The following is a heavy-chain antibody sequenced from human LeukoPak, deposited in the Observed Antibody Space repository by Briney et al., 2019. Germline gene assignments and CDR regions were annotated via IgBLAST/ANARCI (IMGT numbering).Heavy chain of an antibody. CDR2: INHSGST. V-gene: IGHV4-34*01. CDR3: ARTQQLLYYYYYYMDV. CDR1: GGSFSGYY. Sequence: SETLSLTCAVYGGSFSGYYWSWIRQPPGKGLEWIGEINHSGSTNRNPSLKSRVTISVDTFKNQFSLKLSSVTAADTAVYYCARTQQLLYYYYYYMDVWGKGTTVTVSS. J-gene: IGHJ6*03. D-gene: IGHD6-13*01.